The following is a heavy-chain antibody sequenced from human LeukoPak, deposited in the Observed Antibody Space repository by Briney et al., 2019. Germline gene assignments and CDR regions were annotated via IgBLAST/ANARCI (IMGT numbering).Heavy chain of an antibody. Sequence: GGSLRLSCAASGFTFSSYAMSWVRQAPGKGLEWVAVVSNDGSKEYYADSGKGRLTISRDNSKNTVYLQMNSLRGEDTAVYYCARGRAFGVTIMDAFDIWGQGTMVTVSS. J-gene: IGHJ3*02. V-gene: IGHV3-30-3*01. D-gene: IGHD3-3*01. CDR3: ARGRAFGVTIMDAFDI. CDR2: VSNDGSKE. CDR1: GFTFSSYA.